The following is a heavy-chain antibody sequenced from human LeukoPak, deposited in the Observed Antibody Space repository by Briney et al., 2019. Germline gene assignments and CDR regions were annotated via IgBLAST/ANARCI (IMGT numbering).Heavy chain of an antibody. CDR1: GGTFSSYA. CDR2: IIPILGIA. D-gene: IGHD5-12*01. CDR3: ARIQGYSGYDHDY. V-gene: IGHV1-69*04. Sequence: SVKVSCKASGGTFSSYAIGWVRQAPGQGLEWMGRIIPILGIANYAQKFQGRVTITADKSTSTAYMELSSLRSEDTAVYYCARIQGYSGYDHDYWGQGTLVTVSS. J-gene: IGHJ4*02.